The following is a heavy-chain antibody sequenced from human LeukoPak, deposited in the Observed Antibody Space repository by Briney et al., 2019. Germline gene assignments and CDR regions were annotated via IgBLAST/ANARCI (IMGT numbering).Heavy chain of an antibody. CDR2: IYSGGGT. CDR3: AKDGGDLYYDFWSGYLSPFDI. D-gene: IGHD3-3*01. Sequence: GGSLRLSCAASGFTVNSNYMSWVRQAPGKGLEWVSVIYSGGGTFYADSVKGRFTISRDNSKNTLYLQMNSLRAEDTAVYYCAKDGGDLYYDFWSGYLSPFDIWGQGTMVTVSS. CDR1: GFTVNSNY. V-gene: IGHV3-53*01. J-gene: IGHJ3*02.